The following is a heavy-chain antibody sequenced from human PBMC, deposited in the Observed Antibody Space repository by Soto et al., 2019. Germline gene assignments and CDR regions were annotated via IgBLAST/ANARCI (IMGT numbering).Heavy chain of an antibody. Sequence: QVQLVQSGAEVKKPGSSVKVSCKASGGTFSSYAISWVRQAPGQGLEWMGGIIPIFGTANYAQKFQGRVKIPAAESTSTAYMERSSLRSEDTAVYSCAREPPPVDIAGAGSVFHGGQGPLVPVSS. CDR1: GGTFSSYA. V-gene: IGHV1-69*01. CDR2: IIPIFGTA. CDR3: AREPPPVDIAGAGSVFH. D-gene: IGHD6-19*01. J-gene: IGHJ4*02.